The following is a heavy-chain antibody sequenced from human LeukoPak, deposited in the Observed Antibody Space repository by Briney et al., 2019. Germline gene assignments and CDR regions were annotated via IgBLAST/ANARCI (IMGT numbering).Heavy chain of an antibody. Sequence: GGSLRLSCAASGFTVSSNYMSWVRQAPGKGLEWVSVIYSGGSTYYADSVKGRFTISRDNSKNTLYLQMNSPRAEDTAVYYCARGGDIVDNWFDPWGQGTLVTVSS. V-gene: IGHV3-53*01. D-gene: IGHD2-15*01. CDR3: ARGGDIVDNWFDP. CDR1: GFTVSSNY. J-gene: IGHJ5*02. CDR2: IYSGGST.